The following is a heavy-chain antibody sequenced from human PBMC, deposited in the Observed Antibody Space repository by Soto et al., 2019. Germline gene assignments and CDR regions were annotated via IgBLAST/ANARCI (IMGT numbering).Heavy chain of an antibody. D-gene: IGHD1-7*01. CDR1: GFTFSSYD. Sequence: EVQLAESGGGMVQPGGSLRLSCVASGFTFSSYDMHWVRQAPGKGLEYVSSISSNGGTTNYGNSVKGRFTISRDNSKNTLDLQMGSLRAEDMAVYYCVRRGSGNYDYWGQGTLVTVSS. J-gene: IGHJ4*02. V-gene: IGHV3-64*01. CDR3: VRRGSGNYDY. CDR2: ISSNGGTT.